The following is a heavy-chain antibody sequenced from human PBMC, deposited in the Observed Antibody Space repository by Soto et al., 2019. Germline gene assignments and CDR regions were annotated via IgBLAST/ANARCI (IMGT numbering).Heavy chain of an antibody. Sequence: GGSLRLSCAASGFTFSSYGMHWVRQAPGKGLEWVAVIWYDGSNKYYADSVKGRFTISRDNSKNTLYLQMNSLRAEDTAVYYCARARYCSGGSCYSAAFDIWGQGTMVTVSS. J-gene: IGHJ3*02. CDR1: GFTFSSYG. V-gene: IGHV3-33*01. D-gene: IGHD2-15*01. CDR3: ARARYCSGGSCYSAAFDI. CDR2: IWYDGSNK.